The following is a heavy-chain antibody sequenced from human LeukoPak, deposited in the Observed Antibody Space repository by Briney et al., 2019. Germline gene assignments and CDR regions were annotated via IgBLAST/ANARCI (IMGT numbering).Heavy chain of an antibody. Sequence: GGSLRLSCAASGFTFSSYAMSWVRQAPGKGLEWVSSISGGGDETYYADSMRGRFTISRDNSKNTLYLQMNSLRAEDTAVYYCAKVYGHYWGQGTLVTVSS. CDR1: GFTFSSYA. V-gene: IGHV3-23*01. CDR3: AKVYGHY. D-gene: IGHD3-10*01. J-gene: IGHJ4*02. CDR2: ISGGGDET.